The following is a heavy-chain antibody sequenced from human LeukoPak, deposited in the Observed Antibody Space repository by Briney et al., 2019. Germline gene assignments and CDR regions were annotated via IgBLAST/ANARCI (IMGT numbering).Heavy chain of an antibody. V-gene: IGHV4-4*07. D-gene: IGHD2-15*01. CDR3: ARTGYCSGGSCSGYFQH. J-gene: IGHJ1*01. Sequence: SETLSLTCTVSGGSISSYYLSWIRQPAGKGLEWIGRIYTSGSTNYNPSLKSRVTMSVDTSKNQFSLKLSSVTAADTAVYYCARTGYCSGGSCSGYFQHWGQGTLVTVSS. CDR2: IYTSGST. CDR1: GGSISSYY.